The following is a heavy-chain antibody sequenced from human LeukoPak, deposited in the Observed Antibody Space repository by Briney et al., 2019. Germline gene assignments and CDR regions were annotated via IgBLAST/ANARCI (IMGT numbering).Heavy chain of an antibody. CDR3: ARDPYSGNYGAYYYYYMDV. CDR2: ITSSSSYI. J-gene: IGHJ6*03. V-gene: IGHV3-21*06. CDR1: GFTFTSYN. Sequence: GGSLRLSCAASGFTFTSYNMNWVRQAPGKGLGWVSSITSSSSYIYYADSVKGRFTISRDNAKNSLYLQMDSLRVEDTAEYYCARDPYSGNYGAYYYYYMDVWGEGTTVTVSS. D-gene: IGHD1-26*01.